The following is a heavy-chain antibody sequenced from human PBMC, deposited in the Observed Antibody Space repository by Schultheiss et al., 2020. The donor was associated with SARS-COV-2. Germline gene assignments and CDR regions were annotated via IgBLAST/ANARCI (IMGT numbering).Heavy chain of an antibody. V-gene: IGHV1-18*04. CDR1: GYTFTDYN. D-gene: IGHD3-22*01. J-gene: IGHJ6*02. CDR2: VSAYNGNT. Sequence: ASVKVSCKASGYTFTDYNINWVRQAPGQGLEWMGWVSAYNGNTNYAQKLQGRVTMTTDTSTSTAYMELRSLRSDDTAVYYCASNVASKTLYYYDSSGYYGVAYYYGMDVWGQGTTVTVSS. CDR3: ASNVASKTLYYYDSSGYYGVAYYYGMDV.